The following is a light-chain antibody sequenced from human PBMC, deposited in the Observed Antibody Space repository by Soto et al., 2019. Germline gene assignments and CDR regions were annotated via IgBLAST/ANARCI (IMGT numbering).Light chain of an antibody. V-gene: IGLV2-14*01. CDR1: SSDIHDYKF. CDR2: EVT. Sequence: QSVLTQPASVSGSPGQSITISCTGTSSDIHDYKFVSRYQQHPGKAPKLIIYEVTRRPSGVSDRFSGSKSGNMASLTISGLQAEDEADYYCTSYARSGYVFGTGTKVTVL. CDR3: TSYARSGYV. J-gene: IGLJ1*01.